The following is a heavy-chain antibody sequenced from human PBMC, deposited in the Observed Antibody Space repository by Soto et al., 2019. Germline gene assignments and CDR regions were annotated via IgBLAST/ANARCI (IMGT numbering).Heavy chain of an antibody. CDR3: ASTSQQSPSLLHAAIYFQH. CDR1: GGSISSSSYY. V-gene: IGHV4-39*01. CDR2: IYYSGST. J-gene: IGHJ1*01. Sequence: QLQLQESGPGLVKPSETLSLTCTVSGGSISSSSYYWGWIRQPPGKGLEWIGSIYYSGSTYYNPSLKSRVTISVDTSKNQFSLKLSSVTAADTAVYYCASTSQQSPSLLHAAIYFQHWGQGTLVTVSS. D-gene: IGHD2-2*01.